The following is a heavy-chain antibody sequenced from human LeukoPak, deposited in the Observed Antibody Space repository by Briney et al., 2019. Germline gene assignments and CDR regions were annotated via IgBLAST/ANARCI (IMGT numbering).Heavy chain of an antibody. CDR2: IYYSGST. CDR1: GGSISSGDYY. V-gene: IGHV4-30-4*01. CDR3: ARVAAAGQNWFDP. J-gene: IGHJ5*02. Sequence: SETLSLTCTVSGGSISSGDYYWSWIRHPPRKGLEWIGYIYYSGSTYYNPSLKSRVTISVDTSKNQFSLKLSSVTAADTAVYYCARVAAAGQNWFDPWGQGTLVTVSS. D-gene: IGHD6-13*01.